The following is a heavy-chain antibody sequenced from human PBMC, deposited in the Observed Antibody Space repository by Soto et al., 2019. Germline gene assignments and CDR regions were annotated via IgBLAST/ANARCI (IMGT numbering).Heavy chain of an antibody. D-gene: IGHD5-18*01. Sequence: QVQLVESGGGVVQPGGSVTLSCEASGFSFRSSGMQWVRQAPGKGLEWVAVISSSGTNKYYSDSVKGRFTISRENSKYTVYLQMDGLTSEDTAVYFCTKEYSHDNWFFERWGHGTLVTVSS. CDR2: ISSSGTNK. V-gene: IGHV3-30*18. CDR1: GFSFRSSG. J-gene: IGHJ2*01. CDR3: TKEYSHDNWFFER.